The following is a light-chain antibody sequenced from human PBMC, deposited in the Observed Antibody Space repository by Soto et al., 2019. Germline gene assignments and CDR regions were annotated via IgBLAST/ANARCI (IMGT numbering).Light chain of an antibody. CDR2: GTS. Sequence: EIVLTQSPATLSLSPGERATLSCRASQSVRSFLAWYQQKPGQAPRLLIYGTSNRATDIPARFSGSGSGTDFTLTISSLEPEDFAVYYCQQRSNRLLTFGGGTKVEIK. CDR1: QSVRSF. CDR3: QQRSNRLLT. J-gene: IGKJ4*01. V-gene: IGKV3-11*01.